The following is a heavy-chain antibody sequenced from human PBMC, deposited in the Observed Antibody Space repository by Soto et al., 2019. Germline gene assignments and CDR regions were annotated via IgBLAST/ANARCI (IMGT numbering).Heavy chain of an antibody. V-gene: IGHV1-58*01. CDR2: IVVGSGNT. CDR3: AEDVAATNYYGMDV. J-gene: IGHJ6*02. D-gene: IGHD1-26*01. Sequence: VKVACKASGFPFTSSALQWVRQARGQRLEWIGWIVVGSGNTNYAQKFQERVTITRDMSTSTAYMELSSLRSEDTAVYYCAEDVAATNYYGMDVWGQGTTVTVSS. CDR1: GFPFTSSA.